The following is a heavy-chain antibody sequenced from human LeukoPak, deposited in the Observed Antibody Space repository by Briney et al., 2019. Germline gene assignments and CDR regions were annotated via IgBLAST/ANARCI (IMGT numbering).Heavy chain of an antibody. V-gene: IGHV3-64*01. CDR1: GFTLTTYS. CDR2: INSNGGAT. Sequence: GGSLRLSCAASGFTLTTYSVHWVRQAPGKGLEYVSIINSNGGATYYANSVKGRFTISRDNSKNTLFLQMGSLRAEDTAVYYCRGVGGTSDYWGQGTLVTVSS. J-gene: IGHJ4*02. D-gene: IGHD1-26*01. CDR3: RGVGGTSDY.